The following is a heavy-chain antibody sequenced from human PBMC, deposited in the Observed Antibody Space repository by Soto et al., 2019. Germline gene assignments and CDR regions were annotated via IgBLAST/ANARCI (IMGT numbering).Heavy chain of an antibody. D-gene: IGHD2-15*01. V-gene: IGHV4-59*01. J-gene: IGHJ4*02. Sequence: SETLSLTCTVSGGSIISGYWSWIRQPPGKGLEWIGYISYSGNTNYNPSLKSRVTMSVDTPKNQFSLRLSSVTTADTAVYYCAGLRGYAGSPIDYWGQGTLVTVAS. CDR1: GGSIISGY. CDR3: AGLRGYAGSPIDY. CDR2: ISYSGNT.